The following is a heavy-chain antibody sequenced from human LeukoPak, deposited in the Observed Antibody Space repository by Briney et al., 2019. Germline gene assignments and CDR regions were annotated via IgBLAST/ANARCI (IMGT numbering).Heavy chain of an antibody. CDR2: INGNGVNT. D-gene: IGHD6-13*01. V-gene: IGHV3-23*01. CDR1: GFTFSNYG. Sequence: QPGGTLRLSCAASGFTFSNYGMSWVRQAPGKGLEWVATINGNGVNTYYADSVKGRFTISRDNAKNSLYLQMNSLRAEDTALYYCAKDSSSSWLLNYYYYMDVWGKGTTVTISS. CDR3: AKDSSSSWLLNYYYYMDV. J-gene: IGHJ6*03.